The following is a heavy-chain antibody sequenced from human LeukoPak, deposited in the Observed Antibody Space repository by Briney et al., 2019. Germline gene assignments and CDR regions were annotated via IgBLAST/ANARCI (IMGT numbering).Heavy chain of an antibody. CDR3: ARDWGLIGSTDWGGHENWFDP. Sequence: GSSVKVSCKASGDTFSNYALSWVRQAPRQGLEWMGGIIPILATANNAQKFQGRVTITADESTSTVYMELSRLRSEDTAMYYCARDWGLIGSTDWGGHENWFDPWGQGTLVTVSS. CDR2: IIPILATA. V-gene: IGHV1-69*01. CDR1: GDTFSNYA. D-gene: IGHD3-16*01. J-gene: IGHJ5*02.